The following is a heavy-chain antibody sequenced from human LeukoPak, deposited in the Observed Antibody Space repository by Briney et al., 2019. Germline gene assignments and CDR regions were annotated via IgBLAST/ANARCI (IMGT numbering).Heavy chain of an antibody. CDR3: ARGYGYGSPYYFDY. CDR1: GGSISSYY. D-gene: IGHD5-12*01. CDR2: IYYSGST. J-gene: IGHJ4*02. Sequence: PSETLSLTCTVSGGSISSYYWSWIRQPPGKALEWIGYIYYSGSTNYNPSLKSRVNISVDTSKNQFSLKLSSVTAADTAVYYCARGYGYGSPYYFDYWGQGTLVTVSS. V-gene: IGHV4-59*01.